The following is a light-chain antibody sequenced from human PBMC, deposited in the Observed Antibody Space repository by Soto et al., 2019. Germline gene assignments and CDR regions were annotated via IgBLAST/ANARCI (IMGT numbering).Light chain of an antibody. Sequence: QLVLTQSPSASASPGASVTLTCTLSSGHSDYAIAWHQQQPEKGPRYLMKVTSDGSHTKGDGIPDRFSGSSSGADRYLTISSLRSDDEADYYCQAWGTGGVFGGGTKLTV. J-gene: IGLJ3*02. CDR2: VTSDGSH. CDR3: QAWGTGGV. CDR1: SGHSDYA. V-gene: IGLV4-69*01.